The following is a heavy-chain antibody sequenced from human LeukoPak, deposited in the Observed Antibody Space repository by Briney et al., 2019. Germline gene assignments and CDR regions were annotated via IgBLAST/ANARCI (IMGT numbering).Heavy chain of an antibody. J-gene: IGHJ4*02. CDR2: IYDSLST. D-gene: IGHD6-13*01. CDR3: ARRSWYVDY. Sequence: PPETLSLTCTASGGSMSTYYWSWIRQPPGKGLEWIGYIYDSLSTDYNPSLKSRVTISVDMSKNQFSLKLTSVTAADTAVYYCARRSWYVDYWGQGTLVTVSS. V-gene: IGHV4-59*01. CDR1: GGSMSTYY.